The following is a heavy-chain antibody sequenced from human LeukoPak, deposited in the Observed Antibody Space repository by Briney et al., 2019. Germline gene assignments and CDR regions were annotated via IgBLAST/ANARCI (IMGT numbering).Heavy chain of an antibody. J-gene: IGHJ4*02. V-gene: IGHV3-7*01. CDR2: IKQDGSEK. CDR3: AREPITMVRGVIINEHYFDY. Sequence: GGSLRLSCAASGFTFSSYWMSWVRQAPGKGLEWVANIKQDGSEKYYVDSVKGRFTISRDNAKNSLYLQMNSLRAEDTGVYYCAREPITMVRGVIINEHYFDYWGQGTLVTVSS. CDR1: GFTFSSYW. D-gene: IGHD3-10*01.